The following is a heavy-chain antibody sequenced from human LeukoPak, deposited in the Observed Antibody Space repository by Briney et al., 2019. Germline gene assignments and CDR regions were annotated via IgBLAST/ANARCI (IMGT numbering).Heavy chain of an antibody. J-gene: IGHJ4*02. D-gene: IGHD1-26*01. CDR2: ISGSGGST. CDR1: GFTFSSYA. V-gene: IGHV3-23*01. Sequence: GGSLRLSCAASGFTFSSYAMSWVRQAPGKGLEWVSAISGSGGSTYYADSVKGRFTISRDNSKNTLYLQMNSLRAEDTAVYYCAKDTFPGIAGATGFDYWGQGTLVTVSS. CDR3: AKDTFPGIAGATGFDY.